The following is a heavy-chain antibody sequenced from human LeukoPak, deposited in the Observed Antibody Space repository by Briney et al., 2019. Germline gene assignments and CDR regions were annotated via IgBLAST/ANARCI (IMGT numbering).Heavy chain of an antibody. CDR1: GYTFTSYG. J-gene: IGHJ3*02. V-gene: IGHV1-18*04. Sequence: ASVKVSCKASGYTFTSYGISWVRQAPGQGLEWMGWISAYNGNTNYAQKLQGRVTMTTDTSTSTAYMELRSLRSDDTAVYYCARVGSADYGDYRGAVDIWGQGTMVTVSS. CDR3: ARVGSADYGDYRGAVDI. CDR2: ISAYNGNT. D-gene: IGHD4-17*01.